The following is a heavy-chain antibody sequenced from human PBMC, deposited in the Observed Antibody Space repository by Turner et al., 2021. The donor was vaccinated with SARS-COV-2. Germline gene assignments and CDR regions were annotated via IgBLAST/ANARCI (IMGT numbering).Heavy chain of an antibody. D-gene: IGHD6-19*01. CDR1: GGSFSAYY. CDR3: AGGQQWLVRGLFDY. V-gene: IGHV4-34*01. CDR2: INHSGST. Sequence: QVQLQQWGAGLLKPSEPLSLTCAVYGGSFSAYYWSWIRQPPGKGLEWIGEINHSGSTNYNPSLKSRVTISVDTSKNQFSLNLSSVTAADTAVYYCAGGQQWLVRGLFDYWGQGTLVTVSS. J-gene: IGHJ4*02.